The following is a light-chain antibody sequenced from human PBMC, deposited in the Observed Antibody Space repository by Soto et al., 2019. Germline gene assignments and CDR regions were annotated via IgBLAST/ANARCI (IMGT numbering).Light chain of an antibody. CDR2: DAS. Sequence: DIQVTQSPSTLSASVGDRVTISCRASQNIDSWLAWYQQKPGKAPKLLIYDASSLESGVPPRFSVSGSGTEFTLTISSLQPDDFANYYCQQYNSYPYSFGRWTKVDGK. CDR3: QQYNSYPYS. CDR1: QNIDSW. V-gene: IGKV1-5*01. J-gene: IGKJ3*01.